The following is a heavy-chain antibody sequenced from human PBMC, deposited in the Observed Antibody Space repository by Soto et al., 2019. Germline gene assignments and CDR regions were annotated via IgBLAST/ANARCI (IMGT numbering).Heavy chain of an antibody. CDR2: INTGSGNT. Sequence: ASVKVSCKSSGYTFNSNSMHWVRQAPGQRLEWMGWINTGSGNTEYSQKFRGRVTLTRDTSASTAYMELSNLRSEDTAVYYCARYDSQYFQYWGRGTLVTVSS. J-gene: IGHJ1*01. CDR1: GYTFNSNS. CDR3: ARYDSQYFQY. V-gene: IGHV1-3*04. D-gene: IGHD3-22*01.